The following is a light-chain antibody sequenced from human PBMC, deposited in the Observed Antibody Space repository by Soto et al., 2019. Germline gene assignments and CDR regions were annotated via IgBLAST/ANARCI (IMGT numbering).Light chain of an antibody. CDR1: SSDVGSYTY. CDR2: DVS. Sequence: QSALPQPASVSGSPGQSIAISCTGTSSDVGSYTYVSWYQQHPGKAPKLMIFDVSNRPSGVSDRFSGSKSGNTASLTISGLQADDEADYYCSSYTISSTYVFGTGTKVTVL. V-gene: IGLV2-14*01. CDR3: SSYTISSTYV. J-gene: IGLJ1*01.